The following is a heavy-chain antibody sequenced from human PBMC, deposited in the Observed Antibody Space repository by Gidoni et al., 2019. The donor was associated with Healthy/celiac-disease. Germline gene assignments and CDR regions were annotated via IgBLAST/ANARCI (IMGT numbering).Heavy chain of an antibody. V-gene: IGHV3-53*01. CDR1: GFTVSSNY. D-gene: IGHD3-10*01. CDR2: IYSGGST. J-gene: IGHJ4*02. Sequence: EVQLVESGGGLIQPGGSLRLSCAASGFTVSSNYMSWVRQAPGKGLEWVSVIYSGGSTYYADSVKGRFTISRDNSKNTLYLQMNSLRAEDTAVYYCARGPLRLVRGNYFDYWGQGTLVTVSS. CDR3: ARGPLRLVRGNYFDY.